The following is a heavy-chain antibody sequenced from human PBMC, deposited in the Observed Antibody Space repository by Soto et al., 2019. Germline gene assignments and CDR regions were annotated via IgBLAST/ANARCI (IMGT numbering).Heavy chain of an antibody. J-gene: IGHJ3*02. CDR1: GFTFSSYA. Sequence: GGSLRLSCAASGFTFSSYAMSWVRQAPGKGLEWVSAISGSGGSTYYADSVKGRFTISRDNSKNTLYLQMNSLRAEDTAVYYCAKDPPSGDYDYIWGSYRYTSDAFDIWGQGTMVTVSS. D-gene: IGHD3-16*02. V-gene: IGHV3-23*01. CDR2: ISGSGGST. CDR3: AKDPPSGDYDYIWGSYRYTSDAFDI.